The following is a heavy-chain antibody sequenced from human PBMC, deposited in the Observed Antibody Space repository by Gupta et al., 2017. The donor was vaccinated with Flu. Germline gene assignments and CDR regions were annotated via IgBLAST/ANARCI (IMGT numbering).Heavy chain of an antibody. D-gene: IGHD1-26*01. CDR3: AKDFRRRGSWFSNWFDP. V-gene: IGHV3-9*01. CDR2: ISWNRGSI. CDR1: GLPFVDYA. Sequence: EVQLVESGGCLVQPGRSLRLSCAASGLPFVDYAMPWVWHSQGKGLEWVSGISWNRGSIGYADSVKGRFTISRDNAKNSLYLQMNSLRAEDTALYYCAKDFRRRGSWFSNWFDPWGQGTLVTGSS. J-gene: IGHJ5*02.